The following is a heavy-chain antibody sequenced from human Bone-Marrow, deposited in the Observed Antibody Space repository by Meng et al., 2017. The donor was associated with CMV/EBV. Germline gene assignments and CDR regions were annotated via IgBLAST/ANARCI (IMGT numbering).Heavy chain of an antibody. CDR3: VSGVGATRFDY. CDR2: ITPFNGNT. CDR1: GYTFTYRY. J-gene: IGHJ4*02. V-gene: IGHV1-45*02. D-gene: IGHD1-26*01. Sequence: SSVKVSCKASGYTFTYRYLHWVRQAPGQALEWMGWITPFNGNTNYAQKFQDRVTITRDRSMSTAYMELSSLRSEDTAMYYCVSGVGATRFDYWGQGTLVTFSS.